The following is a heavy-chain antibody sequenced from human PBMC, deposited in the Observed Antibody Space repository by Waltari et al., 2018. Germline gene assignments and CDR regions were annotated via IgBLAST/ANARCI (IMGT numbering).Heavy chain of an antibody. CDR3: ANSRVYSSSLNFDY. J-gene: IGHJ4*02. Sequence: QVQLVQSGAEVKKPGASVKVSCKASGYTFTGYYMPWVRQAPGQGLEWMGRINPNSGGTNYAQKFQGRVTMTRDTSISTAYMELSRLRSDDTAVYYCANSRVYSSSLNFDYWGQGTLVTVSS. D-gene: IGHD6-13*01. V-gene: IGHV1-2*06. CDR1: GYTFTGYY. CDR2: INPNSGGT.